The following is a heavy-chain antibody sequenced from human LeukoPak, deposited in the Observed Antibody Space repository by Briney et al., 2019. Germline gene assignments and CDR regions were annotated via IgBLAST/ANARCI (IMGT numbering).Heavy chain of an antibody. D-gene: IGHD5-18*01. CDR3: AKERNTAMVRLFDY. Sequence: GGSLRLSCAASGFTFDDYAMHWVRHAPGKGLEWVSGISWNSGSIGYADSVKGRFTISRDNAKNSLYLQMNSLRAEDTALYYCAKERNTAMVRLFDYWGQGTLVTVSS. J-gene: IGHJ4*02. CDR1: GFTFDDYA. CDR2: ISWNSGSI. V-gene: IGHV3-9*01.